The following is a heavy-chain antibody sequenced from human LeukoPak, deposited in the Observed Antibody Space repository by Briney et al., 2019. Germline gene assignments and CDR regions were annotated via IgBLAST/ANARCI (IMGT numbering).Heavy chain of an antibody. J-gene: IGHJ5*02. V-gene: IGHV4-38-2*02. CDR3: ARYPIEGWFDP. Sequence: SETLSLTCTVSGYSISSGYYWGWIRQPPGKGLEWIGSIYHSGSTYYNPSLKSRVTISVDTSKNQFSLKLSSVTAADTAVYYCARYPIEGWFDPWGQGTLVTVSS. CDR2: IYHSGST. CDR1: GYSISSGYY. D-gene: IGHD2/OR15-2a*01.